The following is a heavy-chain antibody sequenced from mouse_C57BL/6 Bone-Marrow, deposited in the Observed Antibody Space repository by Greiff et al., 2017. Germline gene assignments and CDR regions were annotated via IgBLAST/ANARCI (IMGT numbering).Heavy chain of an antibody. CDR3: ARITTVVAPFDY. D-gene: IGHD1-1*01. V-gene: IGHV5-4*03. CDR2: ISDGGSYT. J-gene: IGHJ2*01. Sequence: EVKLMESGGGLVKPGGSLKLSCAASGFTFSSYAMSWVRQTPEKRLEWVATISDGGSYTYYPDKVKGRFTISRDNAKNNLYLQMIHLKSENTAMYYCARITTVVAPFDYWGQGTTLTVSS. CDR1: GFTFSSYA.